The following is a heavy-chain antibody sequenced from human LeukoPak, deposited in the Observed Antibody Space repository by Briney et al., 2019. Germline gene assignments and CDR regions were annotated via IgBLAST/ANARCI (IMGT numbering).Heavy chain of an antibody. Sequence: ASVKVSCKASGYTFTSNYMHWVRQAPGQGLEWMGWINPNSGGTNYAQKFQGRVTMTRDTSISTAYMELSRLRSDDTAVYYCARERSSSGWYSRWFDPWGQGTLVTVSS. D-gene: IGHD6-19*01. V-gene: IGHV1-2*02. CDR3: ARERSSSGWYSRWFDP. CDR1: GYTFTSNY. CDR2: INPNSGGT. J-gene: IGHJ5*02.